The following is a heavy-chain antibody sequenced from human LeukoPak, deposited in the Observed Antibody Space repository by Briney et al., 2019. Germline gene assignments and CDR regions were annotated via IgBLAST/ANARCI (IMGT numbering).Heavy chain of an antibody. CDR2: IKTKLYGGTT. J-gene: IGHJ4*02. D-gene: IGHD1-1*01. CDR1: GFAFGDFA. CDR3: TRDHRDDWNPGYYFDY. V-gene: IGHV3-49*04. Sequence: SLRLSCTASGFAFGDFAMNWVRQAPGKGLEWVGFIKTKLYGGTTEYAASVKGRFTISRDDSKAIAYLQMNSLKTEDTAVYYCTRDHRDDWNPGYYFDYWGQGTLVTVSS.